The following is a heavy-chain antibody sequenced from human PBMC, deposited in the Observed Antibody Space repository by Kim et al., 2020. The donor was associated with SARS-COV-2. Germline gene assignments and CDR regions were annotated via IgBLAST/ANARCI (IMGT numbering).Heavy chain of an antibody. CDR2: ISYDGSNK. D-gene: IGHD3-10*01. V-gene: IGHV3-30*04. CDR3: ARVYGSGSYHYYGMDV. J-gene: IGHJ6*02. CDR1: GFTFSSYA. Sequence: GGSLRLSCAASGFTFSSYAMHWVRQAPGKGLEWVAVISYDGSNKYYADSVKGRFTISRDNSKNTLYLQMNSLRAEDTAVYYCARVYGSGSYHYYGMDVWGQGTTVTVSS.